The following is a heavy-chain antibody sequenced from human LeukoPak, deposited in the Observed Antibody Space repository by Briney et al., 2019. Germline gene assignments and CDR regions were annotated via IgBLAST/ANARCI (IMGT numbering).Heavy chain of an antibody. V-gene: IGHV1-18*01. D-gene: IGHD2-21*02. J-gene: IGHJ4*02. CDR2: ISAYNGNT. CDR1: GYTFTSYG. CDR3: ARDRGGNIVVVTAIEPADY. Sequence: GASVKVSCKASGYTFTSYGISWVRQAPGQGLEWMGWISAYNGNTNYAQKLQGRVTMTTDTSTSTAYMELRSLRSDDTAVYYCARDRGGNIVVVTAIEPADYWGQGTLVTVSS.